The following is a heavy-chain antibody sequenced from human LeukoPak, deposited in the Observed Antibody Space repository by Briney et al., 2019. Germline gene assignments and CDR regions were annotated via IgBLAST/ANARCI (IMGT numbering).Heavy chain of an antibody. CDR2: INPGGGST. CDR1: GYTFTSCY. J-gene: IGHJ4*02. Sequence: ASVKVSFQTSGYTFTSCYVHWVRQAPGQGLEWMGTINPGGGSTSYAQKFQGRITVTRDASTSTVYMELSGLISEDTAIYYCARDLGSGWYTVDYWGQGTLVTVSS. V-gene: IGHV1-46*01. D-gene: IGHD6-19*01. CDR3: ARDLGSGWYTVDY.